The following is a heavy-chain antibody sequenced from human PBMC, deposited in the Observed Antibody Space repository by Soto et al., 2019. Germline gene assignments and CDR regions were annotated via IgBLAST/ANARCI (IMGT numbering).Heavy chain of an antibody. Sequence: EVQLVESGGGLIQRGGSLRLSCAASGFTLSIYSLNWVRQAPRKGLEWLSYISGSSDIIYYADSVKGRFTISRDNAKNSLDLQMNSLRDEDTAVYFCARWFDLQYGMDVWGQGTTVTGSS. CDR1: GFTLSIYS. CDR3: ARWFDLQYGMDV. J-gene: IGHJ6*02. V-gene: IGHV3-48*02. CDR2: ISGSSDII. D-gene: IGHD3-10*01.